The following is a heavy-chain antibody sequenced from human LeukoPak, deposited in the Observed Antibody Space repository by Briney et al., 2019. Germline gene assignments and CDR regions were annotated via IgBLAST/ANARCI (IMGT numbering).Heavy chain of an antibody. J-gene: IGHJ5*02. V-gene: IGHV3-48*01. Sequence: VGSLRLSCAASGFTFSSYSMNWVRQAPGKGLEWVSSISSSSSTIYYADSVKGRFTISRDNAKNSLYLQMNSLRAEDTAVYYCARVPRGGDRFDPWGQGTLVTVSS. D-gene: IGHD3-16*01. CDR1: GFTFSSYS. CDR2: ISSSSSTI. CDR3: ARVPRGGDRFDP.